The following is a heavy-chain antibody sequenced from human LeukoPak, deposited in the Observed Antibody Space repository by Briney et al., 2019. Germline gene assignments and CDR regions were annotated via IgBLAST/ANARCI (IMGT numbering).Heavy chain of an antibody. CDR1: GDPINRHY. D-gene: IGHD2-2*01. CDR3: ATNAGPAAHDAIDI. Sequence: SETLSLTCTVSGDPINRHYWSWIRQTPGKGLEWIGYVSYRGSTNYNPSLQSRVTMSIDTSNNQFSLSLSSVTAADTAVYYCATNAGPAAHDAIDIWGQGTLATVSS. V-gene: IGHV4-59*08. CDR2: VSYRGST. J-gene: IGHJ3*02.